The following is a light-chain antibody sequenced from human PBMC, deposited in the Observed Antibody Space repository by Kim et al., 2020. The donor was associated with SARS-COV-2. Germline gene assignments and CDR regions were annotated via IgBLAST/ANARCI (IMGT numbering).Light chain of an antibody. CDR1: RSPVHRDGNTY. V-gene: IGKV2-30*02. CDR2: GVS. J-gene: IGKJ1*01. CDR3: MQTAHWPPT. Sequence: DVVMTQSPLSLPVTLGQPASISCRSSRSPVHRDGNTYLHWFQQRPGQSPRRLIYGVSNRDSGVPDIFSGSGSGTDFTLNISRVEADDVGVYYCMQTAHWPPTFGQGTKVDIK.